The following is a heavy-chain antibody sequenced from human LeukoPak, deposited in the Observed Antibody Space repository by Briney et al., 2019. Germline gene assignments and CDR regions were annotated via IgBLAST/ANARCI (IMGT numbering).Heavy chain of an antibody. D-gene: IGHD5-12*01. CDR3: ARVRDLYRDY. V-gene: IGHV3-21*01. CDR1: GFTFSSYT. CDR2: ISGSSTYT. Sequence: GGSLRLSCAASGFTFSSYTMNWVRQAPGKGLEWVSSISGSSTYTFYADSVMGRFTISRDNAKNSLYLHMSSLRAEDTAVYYCARVRDLYRDYWGQEILVTVSS. J-gene: IGHJ4*02.